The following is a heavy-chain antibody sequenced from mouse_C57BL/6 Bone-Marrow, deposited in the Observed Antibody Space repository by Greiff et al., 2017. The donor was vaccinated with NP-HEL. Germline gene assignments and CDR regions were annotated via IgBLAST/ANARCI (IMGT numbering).Heavy chain of an antibody. CDR2: INPSTGGT. Sequence: VQLQQSGPELVKPGASVKISCKASGYSFTGYYMNWVKQSPEKSLEWIGEINPSTGGTTYNQKFKAKATLTVDKSSSTAYMQLKSLTSEDSAVYYCARPTVVGRGFAYWGQGTLVTVSA. J-gene: IGHJ3*01. CDR3: ARPTVVGRGFAY. CDR1: GYSFTGYY. V-gene: IGHV1-42*01. D-gene: IGHD1-1*01.